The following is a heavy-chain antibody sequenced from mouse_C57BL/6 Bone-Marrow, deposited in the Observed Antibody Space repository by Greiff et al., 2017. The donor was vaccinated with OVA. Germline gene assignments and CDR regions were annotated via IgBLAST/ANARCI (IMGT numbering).Heavy chain of an antibody. CDR3: ARQGLYYGSSPHAMDY. V-gene: IGHV5-15*01. J-gene: IGHJ4*01. CDR1: GFTFSDYG. CDR2: ISNLAYSI. Sequence: DVMLVESGGGLVQPGGSLKLSCAASGFTFSDYGMAWVRQAPRKGPEWVAFISNLAYSIYYADTVTGRFTISREKAKNTLYLEMSSLRSEDTAMYYCARQGLYYGSSPHAMDYWGQGTSVTVSS. D-gene: IGHD1-1*01.